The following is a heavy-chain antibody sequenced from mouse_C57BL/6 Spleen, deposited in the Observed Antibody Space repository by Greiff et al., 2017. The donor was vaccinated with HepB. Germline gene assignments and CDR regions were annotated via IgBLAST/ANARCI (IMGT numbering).Heavy chain of an antibody. CDR2: ISNLAYSI. CDR3: ARHGYDDAMDY. Sequence: EVQVVESGGGLVQPGGSLKLSCAASGFTFSDYGMAWVRQAPRKGPEWVAFISNLAYSIYYADTVTGRFTISRENAKNTLYLEMSSLRSEDTAMYYCARHGYDDAMDYWGQGTSVTVSS. J-gene: IGHJ4*01. CDR1: GFTFSDYG. D-gene: IGHD2-2*01. V-gene: IGHV5-15*01.